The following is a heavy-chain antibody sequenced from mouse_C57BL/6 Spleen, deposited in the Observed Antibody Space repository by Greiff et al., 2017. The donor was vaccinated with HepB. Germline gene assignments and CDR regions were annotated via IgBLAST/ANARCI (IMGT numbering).Heavy chain of an antibody. CDR1: GYTFTSYW. V-gene: IGHV1-64*01. D-gene: IGHD2-4*01. J-gene: IGHJ4*01. CDR2: IHPNSGST. Sequence: QVHVKQSGAELVKPGASVKLSCKASGYTFTSYWMHWVKQRPGQGLEWIGMIHPNSGSTNYNEKFKSKATLTVDKSSSTAYMQLSSLTSEDSAVYYCADYDYDGYAMDYWGQGTSVTVSS. CDR3: ADYDYDGYAMDY.